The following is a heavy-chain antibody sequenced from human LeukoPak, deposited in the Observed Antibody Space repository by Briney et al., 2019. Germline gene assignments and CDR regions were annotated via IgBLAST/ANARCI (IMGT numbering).Heavy chain of an antibody. Sequence: SETLSLTCTVSGGSISSGSYYWSWIRQPAGKGLEWIGRIYTSGSTNYNPSLKSRVTISVDTSKNQFSLKLSSVTAADTAVYYCARDRASYYYGSGSYYRYYYYMDVWGKGTTVTISS. V-gene: IGHV4-61*02. CDR2: IYTSGST. J-gene: IGHJ6*03. CDR1: GGSISSGSYY. CDR3: ARDRASYYYGSGSYYRYYYYMDV. D-gene: IGHD3-10*01.